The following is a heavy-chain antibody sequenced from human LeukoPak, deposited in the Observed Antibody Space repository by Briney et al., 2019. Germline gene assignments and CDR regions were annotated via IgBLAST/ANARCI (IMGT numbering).Heavy chain of an antibody. Sequence: NASETLSLTCTVSGGSISDSRTWGWVRQPPGKGLGWIANIHSDGRTASNPSLRSRLTISQDTSKNQFSLKVSSVTAADTAFYYCARVLTAAGLDFWGQGTLVTVSS. CDR1: GGSISDSRT. CDR2: IHSDGRT. D-gene: IGHD6-25*01. J-gene: IGHJ4*02. CDR3: ARVLTAAGLDF. V-gene: IGHV4-39*07.